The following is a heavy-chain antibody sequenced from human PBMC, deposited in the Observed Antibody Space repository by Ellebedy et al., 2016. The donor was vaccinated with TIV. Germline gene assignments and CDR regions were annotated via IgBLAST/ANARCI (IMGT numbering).Heavy chain of an antibody. CDR2: IWFDGSKE. J-gene: IGHJ4*02. Sequence: GESLKISCAASGFTFGRYGMHWVRQAPGKGLEWVAVIWFDGSKEFYADSVKGRFTISRDDSKNEVFLQMNSLRAEDTAVYYCAREASSSWFMPPSTFDSWGQGTLVTVSS. CDR3: AREASSSWFMPPSTFDS. CDR1: GFTFGRYG. V-gene: IGHV3-33*01. D-gene: IGHD6-13*01.